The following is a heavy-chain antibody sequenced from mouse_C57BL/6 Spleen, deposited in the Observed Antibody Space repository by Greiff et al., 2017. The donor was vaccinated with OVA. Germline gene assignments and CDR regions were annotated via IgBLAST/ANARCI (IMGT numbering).Heavy chain of an antibody. J-gene: IGHJ2*01. CDR2: IYPGDGDT. D-gene: IGHD3-2*02. V-gene: IGHV1-82*01. CDR1: GYAFSSSW. Sequence: QVQLQQSGPELVKPGASVKISCKASGYAFSSSWMNWVKQRPGKGLESIGRIYPGDGDTNYNGKFKGKATLTADKSSSTAYMQLSSLTSEDSAVYFCARLDSSGYRFDYWGQGTTLTVSS. CDR3: ARLDSSGYRFDY.